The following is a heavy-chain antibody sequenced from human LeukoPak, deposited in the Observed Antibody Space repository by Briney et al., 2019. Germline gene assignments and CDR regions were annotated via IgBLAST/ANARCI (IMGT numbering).Heavy chain of an antibody. Sequence: GGSLRLSCVASGFTFSHYYMSWVRQAPGQGLEWVAHTNQDGSVEFHVDSVKGRFTISRDNAKNSLYLQMDSLRADDTAVYYCARDYYGSHDYWGQGALVTVSS. CDR2: TNQDGSVE. D-gene: IGHD3-10*01. CDR3: ARDYYGSHDY. CDR1: GFTFSHYY. V-gene: IGHV3-7*01. J-gene: IGHJ4*02.